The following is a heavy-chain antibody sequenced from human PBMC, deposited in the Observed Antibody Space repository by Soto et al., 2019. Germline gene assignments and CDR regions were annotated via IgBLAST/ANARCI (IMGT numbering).Heavy chain of an antibody. Sequence: SETLSLTCAVYGGSFSGYYWSWIRQPPGKGLEWIGEINHSGSTNYNPSLKSRVTISVDTSKNQFSLKLSSVTAADRAVYYCAASLSTQYYDSSGYYPDFDIWGQGIMVTVSS. J-gene: IGHJ3*02. CDR2: INHSGST. D-gene: IGHD3-22*01. CDR1: GGSFSGYY. CDR3: AASLSTQYYDSSGYYPDFDI. V-gene: IGHV4-34*01.